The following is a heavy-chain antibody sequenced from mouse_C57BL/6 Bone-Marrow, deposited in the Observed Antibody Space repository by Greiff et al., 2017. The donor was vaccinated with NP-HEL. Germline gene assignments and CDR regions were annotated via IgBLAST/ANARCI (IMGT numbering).Heavy chain of an antibody. Sequence: QVQLQQSGAELVRPGTSVKVSCKASGYAFTNYLIEWVKQRPGQGLEWIGVINPGSGGTNYNEKFKGKATLTADKSSSTAYMQLSSLTSEDSAVYFCARETDYYGFDYWGQGTTLTVSS. CDR3: ARETDYYGFDY. CDR2: INPGSGGT. D-gene: IGHD2-1*01. V-gene: IGHV1-54*01. CDR1: GYAFTNYL. J-gene: IGHJ2*01.